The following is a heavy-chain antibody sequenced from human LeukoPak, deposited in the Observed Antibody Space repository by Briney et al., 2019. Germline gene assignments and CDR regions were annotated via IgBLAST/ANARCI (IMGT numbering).Heavy chain of an antibody. CDR1: GYTFTSYG. D-gene: IGHD2-2*01. Sequence: ASVKVSCKASGYTFTSYGISWVRQAPGQGLEWMGWISAYNGNTNYAQKLQGRVTMTTDTSTSTAYMELRSPRSDDTAVYYCARYDIIVVVPAAISRDAFDIWGQGTMVTVSS. J-gene: IGHJ3*02. CDR2: ISAYNGNT. CDR3: ARYDIIVVVPAAISRDAFDI. V-gene: IGHV1-18*01.